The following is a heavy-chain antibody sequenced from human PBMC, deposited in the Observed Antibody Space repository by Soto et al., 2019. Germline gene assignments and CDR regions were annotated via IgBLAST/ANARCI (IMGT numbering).Heavy chain of an antibody. D-gene: IGHD3-22*01. J-gene: IGHJ4*03. Sequence: GESLKISCKGSGYSFAGYWITWVRQKPGKGLEWMGRIDPSDSQTYYSPSFRGHVTISATKSITTVFLQWSSLRASDTAMYYCARQIYDSDTGPNFQYYFDSWGQGTTVTVSS. CDR1: GYSFAGYW. V-gene: IGHV5-10-1*01. CDR2: IDPSDSQT. CDR3: ARQIYDSDTGPNFQYYFDS.